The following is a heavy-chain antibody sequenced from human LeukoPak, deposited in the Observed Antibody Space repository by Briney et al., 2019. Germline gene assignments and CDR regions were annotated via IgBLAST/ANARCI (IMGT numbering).Heavy chain of an antibody. J-gene: IGHJ4*02. Sequence: GGSLRLSCAASGFTFSSYSMNWVRQAPGKGLEWVSSISSSSSYIYYADSVKSRFTISRDNAKNSLYLQMNSLRAEDTAVYYCATALYDILTGASGYWGQGTLVTVSS. CDR2: ISSSSSYI. D-gene: IGHD3-9*01. V-gene: IGHV3-21*01. CDR1: GFTFSSYS. CDR3: ATALYDILTGASGY.